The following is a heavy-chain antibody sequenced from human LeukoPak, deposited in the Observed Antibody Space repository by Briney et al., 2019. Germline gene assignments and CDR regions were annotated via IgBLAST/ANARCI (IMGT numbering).Heavy chain of an antibody. Sequence: GGSVRLSCVESGFTFSSYGMHWVRQAPGKGLEWVAVIWYDGSKKYYADSVKGRFTISTDNSKITLYLQMNSLRAEDTAVYYCAKDGCGGDCYPYYFDYWGQGTLVTVST. J-gene: IGHJ4*02. CDR2: IWYDGSKK. V-gene: IGHV3-33*06. D-gene: IGHD2-21*02. CDR1: GFTFSSYG. CDR3: AKDGCGGDCYPYYFDY.